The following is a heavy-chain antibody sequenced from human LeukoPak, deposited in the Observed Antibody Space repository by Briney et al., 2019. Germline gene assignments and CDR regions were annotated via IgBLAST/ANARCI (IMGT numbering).Heavy chain of an antibody. J-gene: IGHJ4*02. D-gene: IGHD6-6*01. Sequence: GESLKISCKGSGYSFTSYWIGWVRQMPGKGLEWMGIIYLGDSDTRYSPSFQGQVTISADKSISTAYLQWSSLKASDTAMYYCARPLNEFSTSSGFDYWGQGTLVTVSS. CDR1: GYSFTSYW. V-gene: IGHV5-51*01. CDR3: ARPLNEFSTSSGFDY. CDR2: IYLGDSDT.